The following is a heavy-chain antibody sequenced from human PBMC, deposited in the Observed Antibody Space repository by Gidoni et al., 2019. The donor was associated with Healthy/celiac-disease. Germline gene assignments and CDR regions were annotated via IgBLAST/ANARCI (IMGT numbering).Heavy chain of an antibody. CDR2: IWHDGSNK. CDR3: ARPSSGYSAPFDP. D-gene: IGHD3-22*01. Sequence: QVQLVDSGGGVVQPGRSLRLSCAASGFTFSSYGMHWVRQAPGKGLEWVAVIWHDGSNKYYADSVKGRFTISRDNSKNTLYLQMNSLRAEDTAVYYCARPSSGYSAPFDPWGQGTLVTVSS. V-gene: IGHV3-33*01. CDR1: GFTFSSYG. J-gene: IGHJ5*02.